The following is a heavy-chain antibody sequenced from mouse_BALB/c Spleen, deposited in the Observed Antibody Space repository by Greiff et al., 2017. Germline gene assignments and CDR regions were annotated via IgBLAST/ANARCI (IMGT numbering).Heavy chain of an antibody. J-gene: IGHJ3*01. D-gene: IGHD1-1*01. CDR1: GFNIKDYY. V-gene: IGHV14-1*02. CDR3: ASGYYGSTFAY. CDR2: IDPENGNT. Sequence: EVKLQESGAELVRPGALVKLSCKASGFNIKDYYMHWVKQRPEQGLEWIGWIDPENGNTIYDPKFQGKASITADTSSNTAYLQLSSLTSEDTAVYYCASGYYGSTFAYWGQGTLVTVSA.